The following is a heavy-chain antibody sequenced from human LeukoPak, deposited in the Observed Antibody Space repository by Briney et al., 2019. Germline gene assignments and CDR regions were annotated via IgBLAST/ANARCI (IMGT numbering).Heavy chain of an antibody. D-gene: IGHD2-15*01. V-gene: IGHV4-59*01. Sequence: SETLSLTCTVSGGSISSYYWSWIRQPPGKGLEWIGYIYYSGSTNYNPSLKSRVTISVDTSKSQFSLKLSSVTAADTAVYYCARGYCSGGSCYGPWGQGTLVTVSS. CDR1: GGSISSYY. CDR3: ARGYCSGGSCYGP. J-gene: IGHJ5*02. CDR2: IYYSGST.